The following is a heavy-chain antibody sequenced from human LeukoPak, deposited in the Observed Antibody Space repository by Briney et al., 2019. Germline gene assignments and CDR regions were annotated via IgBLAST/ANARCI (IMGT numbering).Heavy chain of an antibody. J-gene: IGHJ3*02. CDR2: ISHIGRT. V-gene: IGHV4-59*11. Sequence: PSETLSLTCAVSGDSFSSHYWTWIRQSPGTGLEWIGYISHIGRTNYNPSLKSRVTISIDTSKNQFSLKLRTVTASDPAVYYCARDLVTVTKGFDIWGQGKMVSVSS. D-gene: IGHD4-17*01. CDR1: GDSFSSHY. CDR3: ARDLVTVTKGFDI.